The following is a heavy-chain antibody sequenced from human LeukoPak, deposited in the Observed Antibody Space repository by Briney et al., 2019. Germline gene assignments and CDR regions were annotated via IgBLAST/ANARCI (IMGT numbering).Heavy chain of an antibody. CDR1: GGSISSYY. CDR3: ARDNSNYYDSSGYYSWDY. CDR2: IYYSGST. J-gene: IGHJ4*02. Sequence: SETLSLTCTVSGGSISSYYWSWIRQPPGKGLEWIGYIYYSGSTNYNPSLKSRVTISVDTSKNQFSLKLSSVTAADTAVYYCARDNSNYYDSSGYYSWDYWGQGTLVTVSS. D-gene: IGHD3-22*01. V-gene: IGHV4-59*12.